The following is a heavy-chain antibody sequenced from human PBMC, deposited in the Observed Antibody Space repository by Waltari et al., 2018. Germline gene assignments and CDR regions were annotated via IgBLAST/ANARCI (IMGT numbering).Heavy chain of an antibody. V-gene: IGHV1-69*05. CDR3: ARDMADYYGSGRSGAFDI. J-gene: IGHJ3*02. CDR1: GGPFSSYA. Sequence: QVQLVQSGAEVKKPGSSVKVSCKASGGPFSSYAISWVRQAPGQGLEWMGGIIPIFGTANYAQKFQGRVTITTDESTSTAYMELSSLRSEDTAVYYCARDMADYYGSGRSGAFDIWGQGTMVTVSS. D-gene: IGHD3-10*01. CDR2: IIPIFGTA.